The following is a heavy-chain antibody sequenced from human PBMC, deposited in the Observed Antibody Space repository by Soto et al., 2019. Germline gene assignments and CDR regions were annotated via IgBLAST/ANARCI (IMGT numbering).Heavy chain of an antibody. J-gene: IGHJ4*02. D-gene: IGHD2-2*01. V-gene: IGHV3-64*04. Sequence: GGSLRLSCAASGFTLSGYAMDWVRQAPGKGLEYVSGISGSGGGTYYADSVQGRFTISRDNSKNTLYLQMNSLRAEDTAVYYCAKKYCSSTSCYGNYFDYWGQGTLVTVSS. CDR1: GFTLSGYA. CDR3: AKKYCSSTSCYGNYFDY. CDR2: ISGSGGGT.